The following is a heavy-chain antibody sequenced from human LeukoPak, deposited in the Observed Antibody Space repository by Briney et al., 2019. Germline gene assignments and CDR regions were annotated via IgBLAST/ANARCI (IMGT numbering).Heavy chain of an antibody. CDR2: IIPILGIA. Sequence: GASVKVSCKASGGTFSSYAISWMRQAPGQGLEWMGRIIPILGIANYAQKFQGRVTITADKSTSTAYMELSSLRSEDTAVYYCAKMTNSGWTFDYWGQGTLVTVSS. J-gene: IGHJ4*02. V-gene: IGHV1-69*04. D-gene: IGHD6-19*01. CDR1: GGTFSSYA. CDR3: AKMTNSGWTFDY.